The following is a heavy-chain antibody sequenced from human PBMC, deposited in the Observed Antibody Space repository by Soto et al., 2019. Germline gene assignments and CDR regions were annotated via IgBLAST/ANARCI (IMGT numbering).Heavy chain of an antibody. CDR3: ARRPIVVVPAAIDNWFDP. CDR1: GGSISSYY. D-gene: IGHD2-2*01. V-gene: IGHV4-59*08. J-gene: IGHJ5*02. CDR2: IYYSGST. Sequence: SETLSLTCTVSGGSISSYYWSWIRQPPGKGLEWIGYIYYSGSTNYNPSLKSRVTISVDTSKDQFSLKLSYVTAADTAVYYCARRPIVVVPAAIDNWFDPWGQGTLVTVSS.